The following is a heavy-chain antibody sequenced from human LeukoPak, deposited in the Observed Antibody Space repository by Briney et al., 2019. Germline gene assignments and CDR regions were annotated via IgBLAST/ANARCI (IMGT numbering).Heavy chain of an antibody. V-gene: IGHV4-31*03. CDR3: ARAYYDFWSGQYNWFDP. J-gene: IGHJ5*02. CDR2: IYYSGST. CDR1: GGSISSGGYY. D-gene: IGHD3-3*01. Sequence: PSETLSLTCTVSGGSISSGGYYWSWIRQHPGKGLEWIGYIYYSGSTYYNPSLKSRVTISVDTSKNQFSLKLSSVTAADTAVYYCARAYYDFWSGQYNWFDPWGQGTLVTVSS.